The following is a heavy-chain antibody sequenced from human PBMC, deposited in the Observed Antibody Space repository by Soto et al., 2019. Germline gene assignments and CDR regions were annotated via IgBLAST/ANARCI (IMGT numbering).Heavy chain of an antibody. D-gene: IGHD6-19*01. CDR1: GFTFSSYG. V-gene: IGHV3-33*01. J-gene: IGHJ6*02. CDR3: ARDDGHLAVAGYYYGMDV. Sequence: GGSLRLSCAASGFTFSSYGMHWVRQAPGKGLEWVAVIWYDGSNKYYADSVKGRFTISRDNSKNTLYLQMNSLRAEDTAVYYCARDDGHLAVAGYYYGMDVWGQGTTVTVSS. CDR2: IWYDGSNK.